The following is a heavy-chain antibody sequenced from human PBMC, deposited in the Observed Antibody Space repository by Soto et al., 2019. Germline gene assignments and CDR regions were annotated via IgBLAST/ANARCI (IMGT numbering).Heavy chain of an antibody. CDR1: GGSISSSRSY. CDR3: ARRTAEAGTDLCFHP. D-gene: IGHD6-19*01. CDR2: IFYSGST. Sequence: SETLSLTCNVSGGSISSSRSYWAWIRQPPGKGLEWIANIFYSGSTYYNPSLKSRVTVSVDTSKNQFSLKLSSVTAAETVFYYWARRTAEAGTDLCFHPWGKEPLVPAS. V-gene: IGHV4-39*01. J-gene: IGHJ5*02.